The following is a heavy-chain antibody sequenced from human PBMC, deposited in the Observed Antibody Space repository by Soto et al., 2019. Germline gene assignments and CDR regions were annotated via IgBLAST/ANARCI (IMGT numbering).Heavy chain of an antibody. CDR3: AKCEKGWLQLVDY. J-gene: IGHJ4*02. CDR1: GFTFNNYA. V-gene: IGHV3-23*01. D-gene: IGHD5-12*01. CDR2: ISGSGGTT. Sequence: EVQLLESGGGLVQPGGSLRLSCAASGFTFNNYAMTWVRQAPGTGLEWVSGISGSGGTTYYADSVKGRFTISRDNSKNTLYLQMNSLRAEDTAVYYCAKCEKGWLQLVDYWGQGILVTVFS.